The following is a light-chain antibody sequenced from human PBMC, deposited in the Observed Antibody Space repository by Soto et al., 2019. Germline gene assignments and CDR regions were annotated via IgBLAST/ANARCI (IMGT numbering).Light chain of an antibody. V-gene: IGKV1-5*03. CDR3: QQDHSYPWT. CDR2: KAS. Sequence: DIQMTQSPSILSASVGDRVTITCRARQRFSTWLAWFQQIPGKAPNLLLYKASNLQSGAPSRFSGSGSGTDFTLTITSLQPDDFATSYCQQDHSYPWTFGQGTRVDVK. CDR1: QRFSTW. J-gene: IGKJ1*01.